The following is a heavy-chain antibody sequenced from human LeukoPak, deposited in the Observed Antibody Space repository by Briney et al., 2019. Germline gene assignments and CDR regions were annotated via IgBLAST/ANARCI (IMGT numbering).Heavy chain of an antibody. CDR2: IYYSGST. CDR3: ARDSTEAAMDY. D-gene: IGHD2-2*01. Sequence: PSETLSLTCTVSGGSISSYYWSWIRQPPGKGLEWIGYIYYSGSTNYNPSLKSRVTISVDTSKNQFSLKLSSVTAADTAVYYCARDSTEAAMDYWGQGTLVTVSS. V-gene: IGHV4-59*01. J-gene: IGHJ4*02. CDR1: GGSISSYY.